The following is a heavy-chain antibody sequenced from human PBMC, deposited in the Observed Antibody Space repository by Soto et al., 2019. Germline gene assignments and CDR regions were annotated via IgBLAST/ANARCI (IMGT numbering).Heavy chain of an antibody. CDR3: TTGRGESDAFDI. V-gene: IGHV3-15*01. Sequence: GGSLRLSCAASGFTFSNAWMSWVRQAPGKGLEWVGRIKSKTDGGTTDYAAPVKGRFTISRDDSKNTLYLQMNSLKTEDTAVYYCTTGRGESDAFDIWGQGTMVTVSS. CDR1: GFTFSNAW. J-gene: IGHJ3*02. D-gene: IGHD3-10*01. CDR2: IKSKTDGGTT.